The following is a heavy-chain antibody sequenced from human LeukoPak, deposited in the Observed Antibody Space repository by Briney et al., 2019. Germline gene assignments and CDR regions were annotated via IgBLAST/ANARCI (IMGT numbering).Heavy chain of an antibody. CDR2: IYYSGST. D-gene: IGHD3-9*01. CDR1: GGSISGGGYY. J-gene: IGHJ4*02. V-gene: IGHV4-31*03. CDR3: ARFYYDILTGHRYFDY. Sequence: SETLSLTCTVSGGSISGGGYYWSWIRQHSGKGLEWIGYIYYSGSTYYNPSLKSRVTISVDTSKNQFSLKLSSVTAADTAVYYCARFYYDILTGHRYFDYWGQGTLVTVSS.